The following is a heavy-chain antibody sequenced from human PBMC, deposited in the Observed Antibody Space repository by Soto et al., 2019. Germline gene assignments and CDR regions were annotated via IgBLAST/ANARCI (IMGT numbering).Heavy chain of an antibody. D-gene: IGHD4-4*01. CDR3: ARHRRTTVAKFYFDN. V-gene: IGHV4-59*08. J-gene: IGHJ4*02. Sequence: QVQLQESGPGLVKPSETLSLTCTVSGGSINSYCWSWIRQPPGKGLEWIAYIFDSGNANYNPSLKRRVPISVDTSKNQFSLKLTSVTAADTAVYYCARHRRTTVAKFYFDNWGQGALVTVSS. CDR1: GGSINSYC. CDR2: IFDSGNA.